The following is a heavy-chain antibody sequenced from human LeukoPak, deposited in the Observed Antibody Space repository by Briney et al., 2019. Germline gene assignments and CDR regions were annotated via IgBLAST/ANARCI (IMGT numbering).Heavy chain of an antibody. J-gene: IGHJ4*02. CDR3: GYSSGWYNFDY. Sequence: GGSLRLSCAASGFTVSSNYMSWVRQAPGKGLEWVSVIYSGGSTYYADSVKGRFTISRDNSKNTLYLQMNILRAEDTAVYYCGYSSGWYNFDYWGQGTLVTGFS. D-gene: IGHD6-19*01. V-gene: IGHV3-53*01. CDR2: IYSGGST. CDR1: GFTVSSNY.